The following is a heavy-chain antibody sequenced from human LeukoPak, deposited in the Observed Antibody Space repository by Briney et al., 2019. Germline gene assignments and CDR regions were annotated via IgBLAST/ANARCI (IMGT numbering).Heavy chain of an antibody. CDR3: ARDRPSWYFDL. Sequence: GGSLRLSCAASGFTFSSYWMHWVRQAPGKGLVWVSRINSDGSSTSYADSVKGRFTISRDNSKNTLYLQMNSLRVEDTAVYYCARDRPSWYFDLWGRGTLVTVSS. V-gene: IGHV3-74*01. J-gene: IGHJ2*01. D-gene: IGHD6-6*01. CDR2: INSDGSST. CDR1: GFTFSSYW.